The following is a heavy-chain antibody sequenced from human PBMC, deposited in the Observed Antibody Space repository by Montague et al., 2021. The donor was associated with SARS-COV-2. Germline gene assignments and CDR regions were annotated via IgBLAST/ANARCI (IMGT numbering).Heavy chain of an antibody. CDR2: IYYSGST. D-gene: IGHD6-13*01. CDR1: GGSISSSSYY. V-gene: IGHV4-39*07. Sequence: SETLSLTCTVSGGSISSSSYYWGWLRQPPGQGLVWSGSIYYSGSTYYNPSLKGRVTISVDTSKNQFSLKLSSVAAADTAVYYCARVGRQQLVRLSGMDVWGQGTTVTVSS. J-gene: IGHJ6*02. CDR3: ARVGRQQLVRLSGMDV.